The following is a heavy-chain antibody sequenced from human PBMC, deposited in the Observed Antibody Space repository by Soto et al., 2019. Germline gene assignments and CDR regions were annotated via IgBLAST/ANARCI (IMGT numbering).Heavy chain of an antibody. CDR3: ARGTPPPLIVRSSRGPWFDP. CDR2: MYYGGTT. D-gene: IGHD2-15*01. Sequence: PSETLSLTCTVSGGSISSYYWSWIRQPPGKGLEWIGYMYYGGTTNYNPSLKSRVTISVDTSKMQVSLKLSSVTAADTAVYFCARGTPPPLIVRSSRGPWFDPWGQGTLVTVSS. CDR1: GGSISSYY. J-gene: IGHJ5*02. V-gene: IGHV4-59*08.